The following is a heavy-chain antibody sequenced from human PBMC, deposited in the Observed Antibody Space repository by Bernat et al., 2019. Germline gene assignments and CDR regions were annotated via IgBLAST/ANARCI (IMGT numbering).Heavy chain of an antibody. D-gene: IGHD3-10*01. CDR1: GFTFSSYS. J-gene: IGHJ5*02. CDR3: ARDTNGSGSYGWAWFDP. Sequence: EVQLVESGGGLVKPGGSLRLSCAASGFTFSSYSMNWVRQAPGKGLEWVSSISSSSSYIYYADSVKGRFTISRDNAKNSLYLQMNSLRAEDTAVYYCARDTNGSGSYGWAWFDPWGQGTLVTVSS. CDR2: ISSSSSYI. V-gene: IGHV3-21*01.